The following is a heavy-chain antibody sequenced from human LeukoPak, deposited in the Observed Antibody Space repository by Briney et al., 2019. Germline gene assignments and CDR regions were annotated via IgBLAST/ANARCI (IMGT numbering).Heavy chain of an antibody. CDR1: GFTFSGSA. D-gene: IGHD1-1*01. V-gene: IGHV3-73*01. CDR3: TSPLRQQLGYYAVGV. CDR2: IKSKADSFAT. J-gene: IGHJ6*02. Sequence: GGSLRLSCAASGFTFSGSAIHWVRQASGKGLEWIGRIKSKADSFATAYAALVSGRFTISRDDSKKTAYLRMNSLKTEDTAIYYCTSPLRQQLGYYAVGVWGQGTTVTVSS.